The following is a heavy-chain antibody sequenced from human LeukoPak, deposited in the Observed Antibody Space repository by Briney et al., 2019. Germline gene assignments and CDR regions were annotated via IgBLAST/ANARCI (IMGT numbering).Heavy chain of an antibody. V-gene: IGHV3-7*01. J-gene: IGHJ4*02. Sequence: PGGSLRLSCSASGFTFSNFRMTWVRQAPGKGLECLANISPDGREKYYMDSVKGRFTISRDNTKNSLYLQMSNLRADYCARDLNWDSHWGQGTLVTVSS. CDR1: GFTFSNFR. D-gene: IGHD5-24*01. CDR3: WDSH. CDR2: ISPDGREK.